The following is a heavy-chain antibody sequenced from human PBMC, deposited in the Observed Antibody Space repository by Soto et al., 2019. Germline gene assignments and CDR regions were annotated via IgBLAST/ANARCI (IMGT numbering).Heavy chain of an antibody. J-gene: IGHJ6*02. V-gene: IGHV3-30-3*01. CDR1: GFTICSGA. D-gene: IGHD2-2*01. CDR2: ISYDGSNK. Sequence: GGSLRPPCSASGFTICSGATNWVGRARGKGLEWVAVISYDGSNKYCADSVKGRFTISRDNSKNTLYLQMNSLRAEDTAVYYCARIVVVPAAIGNPEYGMDVWGQGTTVTVSS. CDR3: ARIVVVPAAIGNPEYGMDV.